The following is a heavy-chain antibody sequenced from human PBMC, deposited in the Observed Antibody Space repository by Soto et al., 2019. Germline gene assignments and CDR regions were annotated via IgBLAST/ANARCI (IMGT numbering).Heavy chain of an antibody. Sequence: PGGSLRLSCAASGFTFSSYGMHWVRQAPGKGLEWVAVIWYDGSNKYYADSVKGRFTISRDNSKNTLYLQMNSLRAEDTAVYYCARDGYLEGNYDDYIWGSYRLDYMDVWGKGTTVTVSS. CDR2: IWYDGSNK. V-gene: IGHV3-33*01. J-gene: IGHJ6*03. CDR3: ARDGYLEGNYDDYIWGSYRLDYMDV. CDR1: GFTFSSYG. D-gene: IGHD3-16*02.